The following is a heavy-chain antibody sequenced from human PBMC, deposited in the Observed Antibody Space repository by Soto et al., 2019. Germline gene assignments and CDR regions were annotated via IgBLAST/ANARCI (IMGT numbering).Heavy chain of an antibody. V-gene: IGHV4-4*02. CDR2: IYRTGST. J-gene: IGHJ4*02. Sequence: SETLSLTCAVSGGSFTSNNWWTWVHQPPGQGLEWIGEIYRTGSTNYNPSLKSRVTISLDKSEKQISLKVTSLTAADTAVYYCASRDPGTSVDYWGQGTLVTVSS. CDR3: ASRDPGTSVDY. CDR1: GGSFTSNNW. D-gene: IGHD1-7*01.